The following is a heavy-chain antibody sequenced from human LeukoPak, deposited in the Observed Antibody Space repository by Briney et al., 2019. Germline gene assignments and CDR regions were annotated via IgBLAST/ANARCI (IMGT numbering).Heavy chain of an antibody. J-gene: IGHJ5*02. V-gene: IGHV3-48*03. D-gene: IGHD1-1*01. CDR3: AKGNWNSYPGWFDP. CDR1: GFTFSSYE. Sequence: GGSLRLSCAASGFTFSSYEMNWVRQAPGKGLEWVSYISSSGSTIYYADSVKGRFTISRDNAKTSLYLQMNSLRAEDTAVYYCAKGNWNSYPGWFDPWGQGTLVTVSS. CDR2: ISSSGSTI.